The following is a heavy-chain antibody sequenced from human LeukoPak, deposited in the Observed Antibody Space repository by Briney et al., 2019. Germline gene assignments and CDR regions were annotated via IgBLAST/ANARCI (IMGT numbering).Heavy chain of an antibody. J-gene: IGHJ4*02. CDR3: ARGHRDGGYRRPYDY. CDR2: IFHSGST. D-gene: IGHD4-23*01. Sequence: SETLSLTCAVSGGSISSSNWWSWVRQPPGKGLEWIGEIFHSGSTNYNPSLKSRVTISVDTSKNQFSLKLSSVTAADTAVYYCARGHRDGGYRRPYDYWGQGTLVTVSS. CDR1: GGSISSSNW. V-gene: IGHV4-4*02.